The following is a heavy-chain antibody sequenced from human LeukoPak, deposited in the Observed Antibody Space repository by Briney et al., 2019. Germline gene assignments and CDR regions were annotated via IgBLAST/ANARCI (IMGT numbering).Heavy chain of an antibody. CDR2: ISGGGDKA. CDR3: PNDLALAGTGGGFDV. D-gene: IGHD6-19*01. Sequence: GGSLRLSCAASGFTFTTYAINWVRQAPGKGLEWVSGISGGGDKAYYADSVNGRFTISRDNSKNTVSLQMSSLRAEDTALYYCPNDLALAGTGGGFDVWGQGTRVAVSS. V-gene: IGHV3-23*01. CDR1: GFTFTTYA. J-gene: IGHJ3*01.